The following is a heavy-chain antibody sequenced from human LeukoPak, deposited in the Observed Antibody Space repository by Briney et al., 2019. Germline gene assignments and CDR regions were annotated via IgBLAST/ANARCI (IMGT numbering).Heavy chain of an antibody. D-gene: IGHD1-7*01. Sequence: PGRSLRLSCAASGFTFSSYGMHWVRQAPGKGLEWVAVIWYGGSNKYYADSVKGRFTISRDNSKNTLYLQMNSLRAEDTAVYYCARVNWNYVPYYYYMDVWGKGTTVTVSS. J-gene: IGHJ6*03. V-gene: IGHV3-33*01. CDR2: IWYGGSNK. CDR1: GFTFSSYG. CDR3: ARVNWNYVPYYYYMDV.